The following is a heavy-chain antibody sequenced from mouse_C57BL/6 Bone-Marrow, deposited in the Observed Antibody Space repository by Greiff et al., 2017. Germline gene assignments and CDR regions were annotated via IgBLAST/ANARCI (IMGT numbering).Heavy chain of an antibody. CDR1: GYAFTNYL. CDR3: ARSYGSSYYYFDY. J-gene: IGHJ2*01. D-gene: IGHD1-1*01. CDR2: INPGSGGT. V-gene: IGHV1-54*01. Sequence: QVQLKESGAELVRPGTSVKVSCKASGYAFTNYLIEWVKQRPGQGLEWIGVINPGSGGTNYNEKFKGKATLTADKSSSTAYMQLSSLTSEDSAVYFCARSYGSSYYYFDYWGQGTTLTVSS.